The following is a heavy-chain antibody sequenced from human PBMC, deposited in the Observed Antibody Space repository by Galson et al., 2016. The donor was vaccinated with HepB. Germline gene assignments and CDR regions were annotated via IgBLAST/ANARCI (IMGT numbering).Heavy chain of an antibody. CDR1: GFTFHDYV. V-gene: IGHV3-9*01. J-gene: IGHJ4*02. CDR2: ISWSSGRI. Sequence: SLRLSCAASGFTFHDYVMHWVRQAPGKGLEWVSGISWSSGRIGYADPVKGRFTISRENDKTSLYLQMNSLRPEDTALYYCTKDKGSSRHYSFDSWGQGTLVTVSS. D-gene: IGHD6-19*01. CDR3: TKDKGSSRHYSFDS.